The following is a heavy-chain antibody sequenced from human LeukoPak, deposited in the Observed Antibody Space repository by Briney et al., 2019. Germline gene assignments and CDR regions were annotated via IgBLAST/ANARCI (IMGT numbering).Heavy chain of an antibody. D-gene: IGHD2-21*01. CDR1: GFTVSNNY. V-gene: IGHV3-53*01. CDR3: VRNSGELGA. CDR2: IYSGGST. J-gene: IGHJ5*01. Sequence: GGSVRLSCAASGFTVSNNYMSWVRRAAGKGLEWVALIYSGGSTYYADSVKGRFTISRDNSKNTLHLQMNSLRAEDTAVYYCVRNSGELGAWGQGTLVTVSS.